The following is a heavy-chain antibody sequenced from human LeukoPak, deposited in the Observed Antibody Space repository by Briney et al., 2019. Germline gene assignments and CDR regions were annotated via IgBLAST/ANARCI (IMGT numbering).Heavy chain of an antibody. D-gene: IGHD2-21*01. V-gene: IGHV3-11*05. Sequence: GGSLRLSCAASGFTFSDYYMSWIRQAPGKGLEWVSYISSTGTYTNYADSVKGRFTISRDNAKNSLYLQMNSLRAEDTAVYYCARALAITHIDYWGQRPVVTVSS. CDR2: ISSTGTYT. J-gene: IGHJ4*02. CDR1: GFTFSDYY. CDR3: ARALAITHIDY.